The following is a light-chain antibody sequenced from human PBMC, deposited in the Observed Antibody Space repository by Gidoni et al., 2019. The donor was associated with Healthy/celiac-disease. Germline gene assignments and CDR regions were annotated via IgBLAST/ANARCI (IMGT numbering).Light chain of an antibody. CDR3: QQSYGTPRT. Sequence: DIQMTQSPSSLSASVGDRVTITCRASQSISSYLHWYQQKPGKAPKLLLYAASSWQSGVTSRFSGRGSGTEFTITISSLQPEDFATYYCQQSYGTPRTFXXXTKVEIK. CDR1: QSISSY. V-gene: IGKV1-39*01. CDR2: AAS. J-gene: IGKJ1*01.